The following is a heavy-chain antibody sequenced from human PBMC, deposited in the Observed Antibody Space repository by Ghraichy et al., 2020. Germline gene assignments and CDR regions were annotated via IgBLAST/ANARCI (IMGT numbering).Heavy chain of an antibody. CDR1: GYTFTSYG. Sequence: ASLKVSCKASGYTFTSYGISWVRQAPGQGLEWMGWISAYNGNTNYAQKLQGRVTMTTDTSTSTAYMELRSLRSDDTAVYYCARDRRYDYVWGSTGMDVWGQGTTVTVSS. J-gene: IGHJ6*02. CDR3: ARDRRYDYVWGSTGMDV. D-gene: IGHD3-16*01. V-gene: IGHV1-18*01. CDR2: ISAYNGNT.